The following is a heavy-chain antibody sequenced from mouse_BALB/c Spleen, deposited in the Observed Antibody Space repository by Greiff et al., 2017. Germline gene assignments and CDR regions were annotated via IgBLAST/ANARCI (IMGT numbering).Heavy chain of an antibody. V-gene: IGHV1-66*01. J-gene: IGHJ2*01. CDR1: GYTFTSYY. CDR3: AREGDGNYNYFDY. Sequence: VQLQQSGPELVKPGASVRISCKASGYTFTSYYIHWVKQRPGQGLEWIGWIYPGSGGTNYNEKFKGKATLTADKSSSTAYMQLSSLTSDDSAVYFCAREGDGNYNYFDYWGQGTTLTVSS. CDR2: IYPGSGGT. D-gene: IGHD2-1*01.